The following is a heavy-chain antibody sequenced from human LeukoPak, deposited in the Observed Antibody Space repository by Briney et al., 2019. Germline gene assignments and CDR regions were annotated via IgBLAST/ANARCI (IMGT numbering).Heavy chain of an antibody. CDR2: ISSSSSYI. J-gene: IGHJ5*02. CDR3: ARVCSITGTPLPNWFDP. V-gene: IGHV3-21*01. D-gene: IGHD1-20*01. CDR1: GFTFSSYS. Sequence: PGGSLRLSCAASGFTFSSYSMNWVRQAPGKGLEWVSSISSSSSYIYYADSAKGRFTISRDNAKNSLYLQMNSLRAEDTAVYYCARVCSITGTPLPNWFDPWGQGTLVTVSS.